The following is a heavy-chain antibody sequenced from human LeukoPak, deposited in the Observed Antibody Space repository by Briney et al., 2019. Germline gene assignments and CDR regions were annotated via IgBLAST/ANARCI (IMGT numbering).Heavy chain of an antibody. Sequence: GGSLRLSCAASEFTLNNYAMHWVRQAPGKGPEWVAVISYDGNKKYYADSVKGRFTISRDNSKNTLYLQMNSLRAEDTAVYYCARDLYSSNWFDPWGQGTLVTVSS. CDR2: ISYDGNKK. CDR3: ARDLYSSNWFDP. J-gene: IGHJ5*02. D-gene: IGHD6-13*01. V-gene: IGHV3-30*04. CDR1: EFTLNNYA.